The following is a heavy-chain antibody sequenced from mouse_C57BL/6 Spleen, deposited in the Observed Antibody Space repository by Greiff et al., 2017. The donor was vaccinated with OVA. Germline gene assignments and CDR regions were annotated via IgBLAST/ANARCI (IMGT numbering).Heavy chain of an antibody. CDR1: GFTFSDSG. CDR2: ISSGSSTI. J-gene: IGHJ4*01. V-gene: IGHV5-17*01. Sequence: EVQLVESGGGLVKPGGSLKLSCAASGFTFSDSGMHWVRQAPEKGLEWVAYISSGSSTIYYADTVKGRFTISRDNAKHTLFLQMTSLRSEDTAMYYCARRGYYYDYDYYAMDYWGQGTSVTVSS. D-gene: IGHD2-4*01. CDR3: ARRGYYYDYDYYAMDY.